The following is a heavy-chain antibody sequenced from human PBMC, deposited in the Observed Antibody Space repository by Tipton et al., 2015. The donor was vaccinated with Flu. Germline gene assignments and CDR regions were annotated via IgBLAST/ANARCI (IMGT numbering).Heavy chain of an antibody. V-gene: IGHV5-51*03. CDR1: DYTFDSYW. CDR3: ATPQQLNIVGLN. J-gene: IGHJ4*02. CDR2: IYPGDSHT. D-gene: IGHD2-21*01. Sequence: VQLVQSGAEVKMPGESLKISCQASDYTFDSYWIGWVRQKPGKGLEWMGVIYPGDSHTKYSPSFQGHVTFSADKSTNTAYLQWSSLKASDTAMYYCATPQQLNIVGLNWGQGTLVTVSS.